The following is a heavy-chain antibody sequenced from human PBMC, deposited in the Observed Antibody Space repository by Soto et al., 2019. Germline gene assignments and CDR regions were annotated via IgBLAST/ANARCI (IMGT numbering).Heavy chain of an antibody. D-gene: IGHD6-13*01. CDR2: ISGSGGSS. Sequence: GSLRLSCAASGFAFSTYAMTWVRQAPGKGLEWVSVISGSGGSSYYAASVKGRFTISRDNSKNTVYLQMNGLRAEDTALYFCAKVTKRAAAGRYEYYKYGMDVWGQGTTVTVSS. CDR1: GFAFSTYA. V-gene: IGHV3-23*01. CDR3: AKVTKRAAAGRYEYYKYGMDV. J-gene: IGHJ6*02.